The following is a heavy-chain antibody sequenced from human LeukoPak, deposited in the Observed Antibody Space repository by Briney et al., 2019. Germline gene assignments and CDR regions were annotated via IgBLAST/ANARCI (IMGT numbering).Heavy chain of an antibody. J-gene: IGHJ6*02. V-gene: IGHV1-2*02. CDR1: GYTFTGYY. CDR2: INPNTGVT. Sequence: ASVKVSCKASGYTFTGYYMHWVRQAPGQGLEWMGWINPNTGVTNYAQKFQGRVTLTGDTSIITAYMELTRLRSDDTAMYYCARDRTTVTTGYYGMDVWGQGTTLTVSS. CDR3: ARDRTTVTTGYYGMDV. D-gene: IGHD4-17*01.